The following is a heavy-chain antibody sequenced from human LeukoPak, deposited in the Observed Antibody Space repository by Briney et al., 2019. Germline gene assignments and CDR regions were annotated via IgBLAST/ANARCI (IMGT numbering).Heavy chain of an antibody. CDR3: AKTRPLDSSSWSHGDY. CDR2: ISGSGDST. D-gene: IGHD6-13*01. CDR1: GFTFSSYA. J-gene: IGHJ4*02. Sequence: GGSLRLSCAASGFTFSSYAMSWVRQAPGKGLEWVSAISGSGDSTYYGDSVKGRFTISRDDSKNTLYLQMNSLRAEDTAVYYCAKTRPLDSSSWSHGDYWGQGALVTVSS. V-gene: IGHV3-23*01.